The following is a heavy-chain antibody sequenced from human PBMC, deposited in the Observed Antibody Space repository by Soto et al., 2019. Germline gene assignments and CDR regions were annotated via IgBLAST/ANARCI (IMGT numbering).Heavy chain of an antibody. CDR3: TTDPFPTTVTKEWYYYGIDV. CDR1: GITFSNAW. D-gene: IGHD4-17*01. CDR2: IKSKSDGGTI. V-gene: IGHV3-15*01. J-gene: IGHJ6*02. Sequence: GGSLRLSCAASGITFSNAWMSWVRQAPGKGLEWVGRIKSKSDGGTIDYAAPVKGRFTISRDDSKNTLYLEMNSLKTEDTAVYYCTTDPFPTTVTKEWYYYGIDVWGQGTTVTVSS.